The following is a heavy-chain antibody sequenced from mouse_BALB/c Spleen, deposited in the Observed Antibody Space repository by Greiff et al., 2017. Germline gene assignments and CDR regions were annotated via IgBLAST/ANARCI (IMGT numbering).Heavy chain of an antibody. J-gene: IGHJ4*01. D-gene: IGHD1-1*01. CDR3: ASYYYGSRYYAMDY. Sequence: VQLQESGPGLVAPSQSLSITCTVSGFSLTSYGVHWVRQPPGKGLEWLGVIWAGGSTNYNSALMSRLSISKDNSKSQVFLKMNSLQTDDTAMYYCASYYYGSRYYAMDYWGQGTSVTVSS. V-gene: IGHV2-9*02. CDR1: GFSLTSYG. CDR2: IWAGGST.